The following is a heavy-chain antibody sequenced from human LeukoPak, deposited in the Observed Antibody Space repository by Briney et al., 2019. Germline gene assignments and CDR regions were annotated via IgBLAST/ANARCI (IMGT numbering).Heavy chain of an antibody. J-gene: IGHJ3*02. Sequence: GASVKVSCKASGYTFTSYDINWVRQATGQGLEWMGWMNPNSGNTGYAQKFQGRVTITRNTSISTAYMELSSLRSEDTAVYYCARDRGTRRPDAFDIWGQGTMVTVSS. D-gene: IGHD1-1*01. V-gene: IGHV1-8*03. CDR2: MNPNSGNT. CDR3: ARDRGTRRPDAFDI. CDR1: GYTFTSYD.